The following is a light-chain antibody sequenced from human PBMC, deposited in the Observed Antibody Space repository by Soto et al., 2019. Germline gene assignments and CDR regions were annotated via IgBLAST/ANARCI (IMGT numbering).Light chain of an antibody. J-gene: IGKJ3*01. V-gene: IGKV3-20*01. CDR2: GAS. Sequence: EIVLTQSPGTLSLSPGERATLSCRASQSVSSSYLAWYQQKPGQAPRLLIYGASSRATGIPDRFSGSGSGTDFTLTISRLEPEDFAVYYCQQYGSSRGLTFGPGT. CDR3: QQYGSSRGLT. CDR1: QSVSSSY.